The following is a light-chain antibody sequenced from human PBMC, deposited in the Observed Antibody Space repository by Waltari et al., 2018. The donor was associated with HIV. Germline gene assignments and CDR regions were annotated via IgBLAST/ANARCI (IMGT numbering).Light chain of an antibody. CDR2: DVS. CDR3: QQRHSWPPIT. V-gene: IGKV3-11*01. CDR1: QSVNNF. Sequence: EIVLTQSPATLSLAPGETATLPCRASQSVNNFLAWYQQKPGQAPRLLISDVSKRATGVPARFSGSGSGTDFTLTISSLEPEDFAVYYCQQRHSWPPITFGQGTRLEIK. J-gene: IGKJ5*01.